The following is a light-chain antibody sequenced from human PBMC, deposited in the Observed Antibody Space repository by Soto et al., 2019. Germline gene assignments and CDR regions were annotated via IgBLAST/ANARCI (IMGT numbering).Light chain of an antibody. CDR1: ESLSTY. CDR2: GAS. Sequence: EIVMTQSPATLSVSPGERVTLSCRASESLSTYLAWYQQKPGQAPRLLIYGASTKDTGIPARFSGSGSATDFTLTISILQSEDFAVYYCQSYNDWPFTFGQGTKVDIK. CDR3: QSYNDWPFT. V-gene: IGKV3-15*01. J-gene: IGKJ2*01.